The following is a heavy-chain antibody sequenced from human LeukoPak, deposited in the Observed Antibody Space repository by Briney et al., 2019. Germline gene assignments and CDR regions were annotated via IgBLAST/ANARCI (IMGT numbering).Heavy chain of an antibody. D-gene: IGHD3-22*01. J-gene: IGHJ3*02. V-gene: IGHV3-48*03. CDR1: GFTFSNYE. CDR3: ARAGYYDSSGYLTVDAFDI. CDR2: ISSSGSTI. Sequence: PGGSLRLSCAASGFTFSNYEMNWVRQAPGKGLEWVSYISSSGSTIYYADSVKGRFTISRDNAKNSLYLQMNSLRAEDTAVYYCARAGYYDSSGYLTVDAFDIWGQGTMVTVSS.